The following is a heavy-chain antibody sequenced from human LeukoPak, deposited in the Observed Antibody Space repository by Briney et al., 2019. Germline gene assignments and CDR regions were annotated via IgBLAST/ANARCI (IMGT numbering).Heavy chain of an antibody. CDR1: GHTYTSYD. CDR3: AKGVYSSSWYNWFDP. CDR2: MNPNSGNT. V-gene: IGHV1-8*01. J-gene: IGHJ5*02. D-gene: IGHD6-13*01. Sequence: ASVEASCKALGHTYTSYDTIWVRQATGQRLEWMGWMNPNSGNTGYAQKFQGRVTMTRTISRSTAYMELSSLRYEHTAVYYCAKGVYSSSWYNWFDPWGQGTLVTVSS.